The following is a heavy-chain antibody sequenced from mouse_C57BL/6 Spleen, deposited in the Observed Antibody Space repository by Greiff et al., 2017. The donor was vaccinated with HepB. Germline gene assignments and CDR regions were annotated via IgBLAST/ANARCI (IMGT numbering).Heavy chain of an antibody. V-gene: IGHV7-3*01. Sequence: EVKLMESGGGLVQPGGSLSLSCAASGFTFTDYYMSWVRQPPGKALEWLGFIRNKANGYTTEYSASVKGQFTISRDNSQSILYLQMNALRAEDSATYYCARYKGVTTLYYFDYWGQGTTLTVSS. CDR1: GFTFTDYY. J-gene: IGHJ2*01. D-gene: IGHD2-2*01. CDR3: ARYKGVTTLYYFDY. CDR2: IRNKANGYTT.